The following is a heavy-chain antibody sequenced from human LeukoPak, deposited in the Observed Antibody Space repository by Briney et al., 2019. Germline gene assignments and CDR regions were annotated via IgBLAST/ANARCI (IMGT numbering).Heavy chain of an antibody. J-gene: IGHJ3*02. Sequence: GGSLRLSCAASGFTFSSYGMHWVRQAPGKGLEWVAVIWYDGSNKYYADSVKGRFTIPRDNSKNTPYLQMNSLRAEDTAVYYCAKAMSIAARLSAFDIWGQGTMVTVSS. CDR3: AKAMSIAARLSAFDI. V-gene: IGHV3-33*06. D-gene: IGHD6-6*01. CDR1: GFTFSSYG. CDR2: IWYDGSNK.